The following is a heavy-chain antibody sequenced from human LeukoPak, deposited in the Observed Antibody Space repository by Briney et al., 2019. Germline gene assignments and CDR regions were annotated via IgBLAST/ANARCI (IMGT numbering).Heavy chain of an antibody. V-gene: IGHV3-23*01. CDR1: GLTFSSYA. CDR3: ARQMDTAMVTGHYYYYMDV. CDR2: ISGTGDNA. Sequence: GGSLRLSCAASGLTFSSYAVSWVRQAPGKGLEWVSAISGTGDNAFYADSVKGRLTISRDNSKNTLYLQMNSLRAEDTAVYYCARQMDTAMVTGHYYYYMDVWGKGTTVTVSS. D-gene: IGHD5-18*01. J-gene: IGHJ6*03.